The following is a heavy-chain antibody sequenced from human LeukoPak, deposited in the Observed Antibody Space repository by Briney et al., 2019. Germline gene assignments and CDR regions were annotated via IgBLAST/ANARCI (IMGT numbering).Heavy chain of an antibody. CDR2: IYYSGNT. D-gene: IGHD3-22*01. V-gene: IGHV4-30-2*03. Sequence: PSQTLSLTCSVSGGSISSDDYCWNWIRQPPGKGLEWIGSIYYSGNTYYSPSLKSRVTISVDTSKNQFSLKLSSVTAADTAVYYCARQSKGIIVITDFQHWGQGTLVTVSS. CDR3: ARQSKGIIVITDFQH. J-gene: IGHJ1*01. CDR1: GGSISSDDYC.